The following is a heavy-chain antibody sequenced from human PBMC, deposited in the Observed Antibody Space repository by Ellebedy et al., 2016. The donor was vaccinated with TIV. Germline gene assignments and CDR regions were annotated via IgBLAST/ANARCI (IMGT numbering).Heavy chain of an antibody. CDR1: GFTFSSYA. D-gene: IGHD5-24*01. J-gene: IGHJ4*02. Sequence: GESLKISCAASGFTFSSYAMSWVRQAPGKGLEWVSAISGSGGSTYYADSVKGRFTISRDNSKNTLYLQMNSLRAEDTAVYYCAKSALVATISTDYWGQGTLVTVSS. CDR3: AKSALVATISTDY. CDR2: ISGSGGST. V-gene: IGHV3-23*01.